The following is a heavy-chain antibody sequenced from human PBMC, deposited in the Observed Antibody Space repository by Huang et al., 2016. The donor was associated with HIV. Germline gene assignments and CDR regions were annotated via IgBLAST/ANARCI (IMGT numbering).Heavy chain of an antibody. CDR3: ARGRGTSWSFFDT. CDR2: ITQRGRT. D-gene: IGHD2-2*01. CDR1: GDSISGFF. Sequence: QVRLDQWGAGLLKPSETLTLPCAVYGDSISGFFWSWILQSPGRGLEWIGEITQRGRTNYNPSLKSRVTIAIDTSKKQFSLKLKSVTADDTSTYYCARGRGTSWSFFDTWGQGSFVTVSS. J-gene: IGHJ5*02. V-gene: IGHV4-34*01.